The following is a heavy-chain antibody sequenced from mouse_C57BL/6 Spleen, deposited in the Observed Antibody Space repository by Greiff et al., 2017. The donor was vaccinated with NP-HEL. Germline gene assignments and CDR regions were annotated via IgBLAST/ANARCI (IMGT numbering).Heavy chain of an antibody. CDR1: GYTFTDYY. CDR3: ARYRNYYYAMDY. J-gene: IGHJ4*01. V-gene: IGHV1-76*01. D-gene: IGHD2-1*01. Sequence: VQLQQSGAELVRPGASVKLSCKASGYTFTDYYINWVKQRPGQGLEWIARIYPGSGNTYYNEKFKGKATLTAEKSSSTAYMQLSSLTSEDSAVYFCARYRNYYYAMDYWGQGTSVTVSS. CDR2: IYPGSGNT.